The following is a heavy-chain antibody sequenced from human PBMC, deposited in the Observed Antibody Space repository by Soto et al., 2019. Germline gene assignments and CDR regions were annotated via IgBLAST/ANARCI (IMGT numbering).Heavy chain of an antibody. V-gene: IGHV3-11*04. CDR1: GFTFSDYY. D-gene: IGHD3-22*01. CDR2: ISSSGSTI. J-gene: IGHJ3*02. Sequence: GGSLRLSCAASGFTFSDYYMSWIRQAPGKGLEWVSYISSSGSTIYYADSVKGRFTISRDNAQNSLYLQMNSLRDEDTAVYYCARDPGYYDSSGYPDAFDIWGQGTMVTVSS. CDR3: ARDPGYYDSSGYPDAFDI.